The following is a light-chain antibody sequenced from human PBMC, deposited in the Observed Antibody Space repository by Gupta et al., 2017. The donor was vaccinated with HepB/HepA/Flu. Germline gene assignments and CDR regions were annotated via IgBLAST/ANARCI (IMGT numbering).Light chain of an antibody. Sequence: DTQMTQSPSSLSASVGDRVTLTCQASEDISYYLNWYQHKPGEAPSLVIYDTSKLETGVSSRFIGSGSGTDFTLTISTLEPEDFATYYCQHEDNLPFTFGHGTKIDIK. CDR3: QHEDNLPFT. CDR2: DTS. CDR1: EDISYY. J-gene: IGKJ3*01. V-gene: IGKV1-33*01.